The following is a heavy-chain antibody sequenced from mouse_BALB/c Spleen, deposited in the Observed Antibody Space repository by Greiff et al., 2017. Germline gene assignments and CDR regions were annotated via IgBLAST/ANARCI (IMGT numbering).Heavy chain of an antibody. CDR1: GFNIKDYY. V-gene: IGHV14-1*02. Sequence: EGQLQQSGAELVRPGALVKLSCKASGFNIKDYYMHWVKQRPEQGLEWIGWIDPENGNTIYDPKFQGKASITADTSSNTAYLQLSSLTSEDTAVYYCARSEGNYSWFAYWGQGTLVTVSA. J-gene: IGHJ3*01. CDR3: ARSEGNYSWFAY. D-gene: IGHD2-1*01. CDR2: IDPENGNT.